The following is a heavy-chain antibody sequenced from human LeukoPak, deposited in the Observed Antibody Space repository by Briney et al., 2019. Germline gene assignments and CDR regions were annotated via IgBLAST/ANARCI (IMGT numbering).Heavy chain of an antibody. V-gene: IGHV1-3*01. CDR2: INAGNGNT. CDR3: ARGGVGRYCSGGSCYDWFDP. CDR1: GYTFTSYA. Sequence: VALVKVSCKASGYTFTSYAMHWVRQAPGQRLEWMGWINAGNGNTKYSQKFQGRVTITRDTSASTAYMELSSLRSEDTAVYYCARGGVGRYCSGGSCYDWFDPWGQGTLVTVSS. J-gene: IGHJ5*02. D-gene: IGHD2-15*01.